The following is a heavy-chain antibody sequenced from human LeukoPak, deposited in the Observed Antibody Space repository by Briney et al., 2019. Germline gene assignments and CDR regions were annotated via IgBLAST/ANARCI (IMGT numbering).Heavy chain of an antibody. J-gene: IGHJ4*02. CDR1: GFSFSSYS. CDR3: ARDSYYDSSGYYYPLFDY. CDR2: ISSSSSYI. D-gene: IGHD3-22*01. Sequence: GGSLRLSCAASGFSFSSYSMTWVRQGPGKGLEWVSSISSSSSYIYYADSVKGRFTISRDNAKNSLYLQMNSLRAEDTAVYYCARDSYYDSSGYYYPLFDYWGQGTLVTVSS. V-gene: IGHV3-21*01.